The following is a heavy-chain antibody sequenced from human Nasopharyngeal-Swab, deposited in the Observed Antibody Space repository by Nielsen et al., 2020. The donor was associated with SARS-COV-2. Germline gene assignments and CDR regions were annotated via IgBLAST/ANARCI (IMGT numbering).Heavy chain of an antibody. CDR1: GFTVSSNY. CDR3: ARVAAGGFDWYSRYYGMDV. D-gene: IGHD3-9*01. J-gene: IGHJ6*02. Sequence: GGSLRLSCAASGFTVSSNYMSWVRQAPGKGLEWVSVIYSGGSPYYADSVKGRFTISRDNSKNTLYLQMNSLRAEDTAVYYCARVAAGGFDWYSRYYGMDVWGQGTTVTVSS. CDR2: IYSGGSP. V-gene: IGHV3-53*01.